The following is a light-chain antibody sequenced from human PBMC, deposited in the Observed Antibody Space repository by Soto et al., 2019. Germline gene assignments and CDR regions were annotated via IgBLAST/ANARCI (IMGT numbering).Light chain of an antibody. V-gene: IGKV1-39*01. CDR1: QSISSY. CDR2: AAS. J-gene: IGKJ1*01. Sequence: DIQMTQSPSSLSASVGDRVTITCRASQSISSYLNWYQQKPGKAPKLLIYAASSLQSGVPSRFSGSGSGTDFTLTISSLQPEDFATYYCQQGYSTPTFGQGTTVAIK. CDR3: QQGYSTPT.